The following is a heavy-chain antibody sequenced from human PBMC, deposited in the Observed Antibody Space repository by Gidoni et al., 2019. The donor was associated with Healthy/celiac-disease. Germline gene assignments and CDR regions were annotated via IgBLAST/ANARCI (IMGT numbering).Heavy chain of an antibody. CDR3: ARAYYYDSSGFDP. Sequence: VQLVESGGGLIQPGGSMRLSCSASGFTVSSKYMSWGRQAPGKGLEWVSVIYSGGSPYYADSVKGRFTISRDNSKNTLYLQMNSLRAEDTAVYYCARAYYYDSSGFDPWGQGTLVTVSS. D-gene: IGHD3-22*01. CDR1: GFTVSSKY. V-gene: IGHV3-53*01. CDR2: IYSGGSP. J-gene: IGHJ5*02.